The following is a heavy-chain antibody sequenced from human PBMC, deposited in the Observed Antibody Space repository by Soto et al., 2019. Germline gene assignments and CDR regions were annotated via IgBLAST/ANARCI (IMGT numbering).Heavy chain of an antibody. Sequence: QVQLVQSGAEVKKPGASVKVSCKASGYTFTGYYMHWVRQAPGQGLEWMGWINPNSGGTNYAQKFQGRVTMTRDTSISTAYMERSRLRSDDTAVYYCAREFRELPEYYYYYDGRDVWGQGTTVTVSS. J-gene: IGHJ6*02. CDR1: GYTFTGYY. V-gene: IGHV1-2*02. D-gene: IGHD1-26*01. CDR3: AREFRELPEYYYYYDGRDV. CDR2: INPNSGGT.